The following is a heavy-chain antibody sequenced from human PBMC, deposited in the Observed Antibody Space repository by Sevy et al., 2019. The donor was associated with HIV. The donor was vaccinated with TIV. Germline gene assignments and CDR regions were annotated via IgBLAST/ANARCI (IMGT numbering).Heavy chain of an antibody. CDR3: ARTLADFWSGQKCYFDY. CDR2: MSPNRGGT. Sequence: ASVKVSCKASGYTFTGQYIHWVRQAPGQGLEWMGWMSPNRGGTNYAQKFQGRVTMTRDTSISTAYMELNRLRSDDAAVYYCARTLADFWSGQKCYFDYWGQGTLVTVSS. D-gene: IGHD3-3*01. J-gene: IGHJ4*02. V-gene: IGHV1-2*02. CDR1: GYTFTGQY.